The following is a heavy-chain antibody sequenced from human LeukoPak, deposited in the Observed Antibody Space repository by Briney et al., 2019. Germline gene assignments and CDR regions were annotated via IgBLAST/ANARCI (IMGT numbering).Heavy chain of an antibody. CDR1: GFSFSSYT. CDR3: ARVRMGATVSNYYYYYMDV. CDR2: IISHGGNT. V-gene: IGHV3-64*01. J-gene: IGHJ6*03. D-gene: IGHD1-26*01. Sequence: GGSLRLSCAASGFSFSSYTMHWVRQAPRKGLEYVSAIISHGGNTHYTNSVKGRFTISRDNSQNTLYLQMGSLRPDDMAVYHCARVRMGATVSNYYYYYMDVWGKGTTVTVSS.